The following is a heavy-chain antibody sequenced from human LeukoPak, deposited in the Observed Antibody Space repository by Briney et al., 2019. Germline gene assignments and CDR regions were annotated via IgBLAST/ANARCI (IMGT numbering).Heavy chain of an antibody. CDR3: ARDRGRISSSWYPSFDY. V-gene: IGHV3-53*01. CDR2: IYSGGST. CDR1: GFTVSSNY. J-gene: IGHJ4*02. Sequence: GGSLRLSCAASGFTVSSNYMSWVRQAPGKGLEWVSVIYSGGSTYYADSVKGRFTISRDNSKNTLYLQMNSPRAEDTAVYYCARDRGRISSSWYPSFDYWGQGTLVTVSS. D-gene: IGHD6-13*01.